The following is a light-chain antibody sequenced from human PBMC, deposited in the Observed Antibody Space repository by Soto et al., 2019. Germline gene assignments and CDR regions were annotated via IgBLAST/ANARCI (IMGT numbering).Light chain of an antibody. V-gene: IGKV3-20*01. CDR1: QSVSSSY. CDR2: GAS. J-gene: IGKJ1*01. Sequence: EIVLTQSPGTLSLSPGGRATLSCRASQSVSSSYFAWYQQKPGQAPRLLIYGASSRATGIPDRFSGSGSGTDFTLTISRLEPEDFAVYYCHQYGSSPRTFGQGTKVDIK. CDR3: HQYGSSPRT.